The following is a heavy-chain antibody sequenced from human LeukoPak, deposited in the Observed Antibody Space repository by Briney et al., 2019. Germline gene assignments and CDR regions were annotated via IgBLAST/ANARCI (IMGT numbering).Heavy chain of an antibody. J-gene: IGHJ6*02. CDR2: IYPGDSDT. D-gene: IGHD3-10*01. Sequence: GESLKISCKGSGYSFTSYWIGWVRQMPGKGLEWMGIIYPGDSDTRYSPSFQGQVTISADKSISTAYLQWSSLKASDTAMYYCARGVRDLLRGGYYGMDVWGQGTTVTVSS. V-gene: IGHV5-51*01. CDR1: GYSFTSYW. CDR3: ARGVRDLLRGGYYGMDV.